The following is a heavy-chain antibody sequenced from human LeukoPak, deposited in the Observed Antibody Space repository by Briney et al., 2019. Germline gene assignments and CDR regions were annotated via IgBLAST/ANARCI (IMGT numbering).Heavy chain of an antibody. CDR2: IDHSGST. J-gene: IGHJ4*02. D-gene: IGHD5-18*01. V-gene: IGHV4-34*01. Sequence: ASETLSLTCAVYGGSFSGYYWSWIRQPPGKGLEWIGEIDHSGSTNYNPSLKSRVTISVDTSKNQFSLKLSSVTAADTAVYYCATSPVGGYSYGHWGQGTLVTVSS. CDR1: GGSFSGYY. CDR3: ATSPVGGYSYGH.